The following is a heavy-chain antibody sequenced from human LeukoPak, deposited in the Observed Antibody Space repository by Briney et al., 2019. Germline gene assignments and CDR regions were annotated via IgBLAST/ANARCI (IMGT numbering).Heavy chain of an antibody. D-gene: IGHD3-16*01. CDR3: ARVGAHGYYYYGMDV. CDR2: INAYNGNT. V-gene: IGHV1-18*01. Sequence: ASVTVSCTASGYTFTSYGISWVRQAPGQGLEWMGWINAYNGNTNNPQKLQGRVTMTTDTSTSTACMELRSLRSDDTAVYYCARVGAHGYYYYGMDVSGQGATVTASS. CDR1: GYTFTSYG. J-gene: IGHJ6*02.